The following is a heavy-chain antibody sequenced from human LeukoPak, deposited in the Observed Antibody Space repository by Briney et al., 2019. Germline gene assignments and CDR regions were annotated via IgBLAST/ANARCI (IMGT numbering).Heavy chain of an antibody. Sequence: SETLSLTCTVSGYSISSGYYWGWIRQPPGKGLEWIGYIYYSGSTNYNPSLKSRVTISVDTSKNQFSLKLSSVTAADTAVYYCARVGGGRDGYNYRAFDIWGQGTVVTVSS. V-gene: IGHV4-61*01. CDR3: ARVGGGRDGYNYRAFDI. D-gene: IGHD5-24*01. J-gene: IGHJ3*02. CDR1: GYSISSGYY. CDR2: IYYSGST.